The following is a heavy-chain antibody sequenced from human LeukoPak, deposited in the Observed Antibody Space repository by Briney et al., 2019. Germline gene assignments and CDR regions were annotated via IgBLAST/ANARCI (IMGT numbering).Heavy chain of an antibody. CDR1: GFTFNSYA. Sequence: PGGSLRLSCAASGFTFNSYAMYWVRQAPGKGLEWVSWIFGSGGRAHYADSVKGRFTISRDNSKNTVYLQMDSLRAEDTAVYYCAKVGIRISLIVVVFTTADDWYFDLWGRGTLVTVSS. D-gene: IGHD3-22*01. CDR2: IFGSGGRA. V-gene: IGHV3-23*01. CDR3: AKVGIRISLIVVVFTTADDWYFDL. J-gene: IGHJ2*01.